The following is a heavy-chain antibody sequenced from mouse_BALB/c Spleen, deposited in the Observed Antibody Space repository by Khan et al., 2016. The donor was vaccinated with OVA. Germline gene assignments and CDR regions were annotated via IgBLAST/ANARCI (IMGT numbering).Heavy chain of an antibody. CDR3: STDGLREGAMDY. CDR2: INPGNGST. V-gene: IGHV1S56*01. J-gene: IGHJ4*01. D-gene: IGHD2-4*01. Sequence: QVRLQQSGPELVKPGSLVKISCKASGYTFTAYDINWVKQRPGQGLEWIGWINPGNGSTKYNENFTGKVTLTADKSSNPAYMQLTTLTSEKSAVYFCSTDGLREGAMDYWGQGTTVSVSS. CDR1: GYTFTAYD.